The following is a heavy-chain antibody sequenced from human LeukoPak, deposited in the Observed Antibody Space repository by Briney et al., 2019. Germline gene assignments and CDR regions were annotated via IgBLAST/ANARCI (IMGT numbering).Heavy chain of an antibody. V-gene: IGHV4-59*01. J-gene: IGHJ4*02. D-gene: IGHD3-22*01. CDR3: ARGADSSGYYSIFYFDY. CDR2: IYYSGST. CDR1: GGSISSYY. Sequence: SETLSLTCTVSGGSISSYYWNWIRQPPGKGLEWIGYIYYSGSTNYNPSLKSRVTISVETSKNQFSLKLSSVTAADTAVYYCARGADSSGYYSIFYFDYWGQGTLVTVSS.